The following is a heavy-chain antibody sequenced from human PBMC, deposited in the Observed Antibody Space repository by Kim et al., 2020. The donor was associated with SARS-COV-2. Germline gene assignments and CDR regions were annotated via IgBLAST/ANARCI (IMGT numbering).Heavy chain of an antibody. D-gene: IGHD6-6*01. CDR2: IYYSGST. Sequence: SETLSLTCTVSGGSISSYYWSWIRQPPGKGLEWIGYIYYSGSTNYNPSLKSRVTISVDTSKNQFSLKLSSVTAADTAVYYCARLKGRQQLLLDYWGQGTLVTVSS. V-gene: IGHV4-59*01. J-gene: IGHJ4*02. CDR3: ARLKGRQQLLLDY. CDR1: GGSISSYY.